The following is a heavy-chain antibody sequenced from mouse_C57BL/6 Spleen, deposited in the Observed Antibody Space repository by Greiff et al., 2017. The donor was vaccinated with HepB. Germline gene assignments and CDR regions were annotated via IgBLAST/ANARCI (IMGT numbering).Heavy chain of an antibody. CDR2: INPNYGTT. CDR1: GYSFTDYN. CDR3: ARWDYYGSFYAMDY. D-gene: IGHD1-1*01. V-gene: IGHV1-39*01. Sequence: EVQLQQSGPELVKPGASVKISCKASGYSFTDYNMNWVKQSNGKSLEWIGVINPNYGTTSYNQKFKGKATLTVDQSSSTAYMQLNSMTSDDSAVYYCARWDYYGSFYAMDYWGQGTSVTVSS. J-gene: IGHJ4*01.